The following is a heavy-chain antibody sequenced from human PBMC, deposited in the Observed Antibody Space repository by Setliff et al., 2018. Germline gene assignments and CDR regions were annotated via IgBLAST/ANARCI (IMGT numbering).Heavy chain of an antibody. CDR3: ARAPRYFDATGSYFDS. CDR2: INHRGST. CDR1: GGTFSDYY. D-gene: IGHD3-22*01. Sequence: TLSLTCAAYGGTFSDYYWTWIRQPPGNGLEWIGEINHRGSTNYNPSLKSRAAISVDTSKDQFSLKVISMTAADTAVYYCARAPRYFDATGSYFDSWGQGTLVTVSS. V-gene: IGHV4-34*01. J-gene: IGHJ4*02.